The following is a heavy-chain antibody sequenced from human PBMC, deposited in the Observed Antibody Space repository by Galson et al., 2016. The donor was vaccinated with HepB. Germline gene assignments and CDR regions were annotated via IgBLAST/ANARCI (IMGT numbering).Heavy chain of an antibody. J-gene: IGHJ4*02. V-gene: IGHV3-33*06. CDR1: AFTFSNYD. D-gene: IGHD6-19*01. CDR3: AKSKGGVWSYYFDY. Sequence: SLRLSCAASAFTFSNYDMHWVRQAPGKGLEWVAGIWTDGSNKHYGDSVKGRFTISRDNSKNTLYLQMNSLRAEDTAVYYCAKSKGGVWSYYFDYWGQGTLVTVSS. CDR2: IWTDGSNK.